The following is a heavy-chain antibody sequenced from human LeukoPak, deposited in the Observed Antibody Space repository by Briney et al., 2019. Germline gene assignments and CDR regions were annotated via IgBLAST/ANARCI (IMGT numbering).Heavy chain of an antibody. D-gene: IGHD2-2*01. V-gene: IGHV3-23*01. Sequence: PGGSLRLSCAASGFTFSSYGMSWVRQAPGKGLEWVSAISGSGGSTYYADSVKGRFTISRDNSKNTLYLQMNSLRAEDTAVYYCARASAALYYYYYMDVWGKGTTVTISS. J-gene: IGHJ6*03. CDR2: ISGSGGST. CDR3: ARASAALYYYYYMDV. CDR1: GFTFSSYG.